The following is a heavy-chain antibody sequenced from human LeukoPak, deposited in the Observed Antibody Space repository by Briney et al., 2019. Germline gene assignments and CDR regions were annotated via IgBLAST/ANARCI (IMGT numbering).Heavy chain of an antibody. V-gene: IGHV4-59*11. CDR2: IYYSGSA. Sequence: SETLSLTCTVSGGSISGHSWSWIRQPPGKGLEWIGYIYYSGSANYNPSLQNRATVALDTSNNQFSLKLRSVTAADTAVYYCAMGSVYCGDSSCYVGAWFDPWGQGTLVTVSS. J-gene: IGHJ5*02. D-gene: IGHD2-2*01. CDR1: GGSISGHS. CDR3: AMGSVYCGDSSCYVGAWFDP.